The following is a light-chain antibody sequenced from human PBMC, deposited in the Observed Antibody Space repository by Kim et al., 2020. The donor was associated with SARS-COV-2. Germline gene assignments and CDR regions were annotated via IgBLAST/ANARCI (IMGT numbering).Light chain of an antibody. V-gene: IGLV2-11*03. Sequence: SATISGTGHASDVPVYHYLSGYRQHPGKAPKLIISDVTDRPSGVPDRFSGSKSGNTASLTISGLQADDAADYYCCSYAGNSISWVFGGGTQLTVL. CDR2: DVT. J-gene: IGLJ3*02. CDR1: ASDVPVYHY. CDR3: CSYAGNSISWV.